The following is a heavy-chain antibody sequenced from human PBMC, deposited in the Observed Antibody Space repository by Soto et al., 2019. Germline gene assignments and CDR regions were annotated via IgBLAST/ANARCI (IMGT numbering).Heavy chain of an antibody. CDR1: GFSLSTRGVG. Sequence: GPTLVNPTQTLTLTCSFSGFSLSTRGVGVGWIRQPPGKALEWLALIYWDDDERYSPSLKSRLAITKDTSKKQVVLTMTNMDPVDTATYYCAHRNTSSGYTYWGQGTLVTVSS. CDR2: IYWDDDE. J-gene: IGHJ4*02. V-gene: IGHV2-5*02. CDR3: AHRNTSSGYTY. D-gene: IGHD3-22*01.